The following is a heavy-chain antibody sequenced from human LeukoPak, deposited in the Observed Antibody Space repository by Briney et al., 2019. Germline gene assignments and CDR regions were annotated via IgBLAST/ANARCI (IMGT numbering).Heavy chain of an antibody. V-gene: IGHV4-61*08. Sequence: SETLSLTCTVSGDSISSGDYYWSWIRQPPGKGLELIGYIYYSGSTDYNPSLKSRVTISVDTSKNQFSLKLISVTAADTAVYYCARWTTRVWFDPWGQGILVTVSS. D-gene: IGHD4-17*01. J-gene: IGHJ5*02. CDR3: ARWTTRVWFDP. CDR2: IYYSGST. CDR1: GDSISSGDYY.